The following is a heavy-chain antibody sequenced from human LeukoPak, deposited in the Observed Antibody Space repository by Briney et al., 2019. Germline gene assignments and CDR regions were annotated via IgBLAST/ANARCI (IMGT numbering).Heavy chain of an antibody. J-gene: IGHJ4*02. V-gene: IGHV3-7*04. Sequence: TGGSLRLSCAASGFTLSTYWMSWVRQAPGKGLEWVANIKQDKYEKYCVDSVRGRFTISRDNAKNSLYLQMNSLTAEDTAVYYCARDGSGRKNYFDYWGQGTLVTVSS. D-gene: IGHD1-26*01. CDR3: ARDGSGRKNYFDY. CDR2: IKQDKYEK. CDR1: GFTLSTYW.